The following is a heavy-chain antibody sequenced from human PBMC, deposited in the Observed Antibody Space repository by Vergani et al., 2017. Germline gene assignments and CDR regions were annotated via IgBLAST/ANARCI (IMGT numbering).Heavy chain of an antibody. CDR1: GFTFSSYA. J-gene: IGHJ4*02. V-gene: IGHV3-23*01. D-gene: IGHD3-10*01. Sequence: EVQLLESGGGLVQPGGSLRLSCAASGFTFSSYAMSWVRQAPGKGLEWVSAISGSGGSTYYADSVKGRFTIARDNSKNTLYLQMNSLRAEDTAVYYCAKGHTRYGSGSYLDYWGQGTLVTVSS. CDR3: AKGHTRYGSGSYLDY. CDR2: ISGSGGST.